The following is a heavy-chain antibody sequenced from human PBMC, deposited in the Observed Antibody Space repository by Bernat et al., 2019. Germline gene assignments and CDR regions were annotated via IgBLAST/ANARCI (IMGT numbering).Heavy chain of an antibody. CDR1: GYSISSGYY. CDR2: IYHSGST. D-gene: IGHD2-15*01. Sequence: QVQLQESGPGLVKPSETLSLTCAVSGYSISSGYYWGWIRQPPGKGLEWIGSIYHSGSTYYNPSLKSRVTISVDTTKNQFSLKLGSVTAADTDVYYCARVSVGRVAATTDYYYMDVWGKGTTVTVPS. V-gene: IGHV4-38-2*01. CDR3: ARVSVGRVAATTDYYYMDV. J-gene: IGHJ6*03.